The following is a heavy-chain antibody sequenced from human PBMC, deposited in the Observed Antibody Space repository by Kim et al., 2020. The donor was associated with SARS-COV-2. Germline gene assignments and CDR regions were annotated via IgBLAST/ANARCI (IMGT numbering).Heavy chain of an antibody. CDR2: IWYDGSNK. CDR3: ARDGDYDYVWGSYRWDY. J-gene: IGHJ4*02. Sequence: GGSLRLSCAASGFTFSSYGMHWVRQAPGKGLEWVAVIWYDGSNKYYADSVKGRFTISRDNSKNTLYLQMYSLRAEDTAVYYCARDGDYDYVWGSYRWDYWGQGTLVTVSS. D-gene: IGHD3-16*02. CDR1: GFTFSSYG. V-gene: IGHV3-33*01.